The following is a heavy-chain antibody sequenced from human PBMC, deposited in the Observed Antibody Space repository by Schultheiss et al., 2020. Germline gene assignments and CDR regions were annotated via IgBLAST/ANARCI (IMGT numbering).Heavy chain of an antibody. D-gene: IGHD4-11*01. CDR2: IYHSGST. V-gene: IGHV4-34*01. Sequence: GSLRLSCAASGFTFSDYYMSWIRQAPGKGLEWIGEIYHSGSTNYNPSLKSRVTISVDTSKNQFSLKVSSVTAADTAVYYCARGPRAVTGYYYYGMDVWGQGTTVTVSS. J-gene: IGHJ6*02. CDR3: ARGPRAVTGYYYYGMDV. CDR1: GFTFSDYY.